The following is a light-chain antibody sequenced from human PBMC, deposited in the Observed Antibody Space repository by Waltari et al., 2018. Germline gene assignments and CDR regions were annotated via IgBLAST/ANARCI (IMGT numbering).Light chain of an antibody. V-gene: IGLV3-25*03. CDR1: IFAKQY. CDR2: KDS. Sequence: YELTQTPSMSVSPGQTASITCPGDIFAKQYCNWYQQKSGQAPVLRIYKDSESPSGIPERFSGSSSGTTVTLTISDVQSEDEADYYCQSTVSSGTYTGLFGGGTKLNVL. CDR3: QSTVSSGTYTGL. J-gene: IGLJ2*01.